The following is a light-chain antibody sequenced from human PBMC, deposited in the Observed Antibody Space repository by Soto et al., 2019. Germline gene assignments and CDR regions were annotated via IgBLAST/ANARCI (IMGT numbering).Light chain of an antibody. V-gene: IGLV2-14*01. CDR1: SSDVGGYNY. Sequence: QSVLTQPASVSGSPGQSITISCTGTSSDVGGYNYVSWYQQHPGKAPKFMIYDVSNRPSEVSNRFSGSKSGNTASLNIYGLQAEDEADYYCCSYTTSNTRQIVFGTGTKLTVL. CDR3: CSYTTSNTRQIV. CDR2: DVS. J-gene: IGLJ1*01.